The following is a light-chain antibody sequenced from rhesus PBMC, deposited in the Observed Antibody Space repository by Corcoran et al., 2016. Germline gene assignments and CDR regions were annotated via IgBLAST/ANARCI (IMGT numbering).Light chain of an antibody. CDR2: GAS. V-gene: IGKV3S11*01. J-gene: IGKJ1*01. Sequence: QVILTQSPATLSLSPGERATLSCRASQSVGSYLAWYQQKPGQAPRLLSYGASSRATGIPDRFRGSGYGTDFTLTISSLDPEDVGVYYCQQSSNLWTFGQGTKVEIK. CDR3: QQSSNLWT. CDR1: QSVGSY.